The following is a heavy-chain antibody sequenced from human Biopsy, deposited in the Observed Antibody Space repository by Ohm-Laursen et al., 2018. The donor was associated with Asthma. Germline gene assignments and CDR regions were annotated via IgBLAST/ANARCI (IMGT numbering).Heavy chain of an antibody. CDR2: FFHTGST. D-gene: IGHD2-15*01. J-gene: IGHJ4*02. Sequence: PGTLSLTCTVSGGSINSSTWWSWVRQPPGKGLEWIGEFFHTGSTNYSPSLKRRLTLSLDTAKSQISLRLSSVIAADTAVYYCAGFCSGGNCPDHWDQGALVTVSP. CDR1: GGSINSSTW. CDR3: AGFCSGGNCPDH. V-gene: IGHV4-4*03.